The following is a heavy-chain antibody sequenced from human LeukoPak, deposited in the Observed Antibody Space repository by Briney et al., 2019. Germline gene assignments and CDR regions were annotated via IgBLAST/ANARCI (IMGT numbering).Heavy chain of an antibody. V-gene: IGHV3-21*01. J-gene: IGHJ4*02. CDR2: ITAGGSFI. D-gene: IGHD3-9*01. Sequence: PGGSLRLSCAASGFTFSNYAMNWVRQAPGKGLDWVSSITAGGSFIYYADSVEGRFTISRDNAKNSLYLQMSSLTPEDTAVYYCARNYDVLTGYPYYFDHWGQGILVTVSS. CDR1: GFTFSNYA. CDR3: ARNYDVLTGYPYYFDH.